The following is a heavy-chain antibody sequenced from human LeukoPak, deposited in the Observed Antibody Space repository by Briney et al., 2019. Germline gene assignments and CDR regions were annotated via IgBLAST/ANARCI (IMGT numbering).Heavy chain of an antibody. D-gene: IGHD3-16*02. CDR1: GYIFTIYA. J-gene: IGHJ4*02. CDR3: ARLPGGLGRYYFEY. V-gene: IGHV1-3*04. Sequence: ASVRVSSKASGYIFTIYAVHWVRQAPGQRLEWMGWINTANGITKYSQKFQDRVTTTSDTSASTAHMELSGLRSEDTAIYYCARLPGGLGRYYFEYWGQGTLVTVSS. CDR2: INTANGIT.